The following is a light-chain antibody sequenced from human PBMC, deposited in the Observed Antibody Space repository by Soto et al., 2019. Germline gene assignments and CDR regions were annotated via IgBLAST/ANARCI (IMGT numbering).Light chain of an antibody. CDR1: QSVSTF. J-gene: IGKJ2*01. V-gene: IGKV3-11*01. CDR3: QQRSDWDT. Sequence: EIVLTQSPATLSLSPGERAIVSCRASQSVSTFLAWYQQKPGQAPRLLLYDASDRAAGVPARFSGSGSGTDFTLTISSLEPEDFAVYYCQQRSDWDTFGQGTKLEIK. CDR2: DAS.